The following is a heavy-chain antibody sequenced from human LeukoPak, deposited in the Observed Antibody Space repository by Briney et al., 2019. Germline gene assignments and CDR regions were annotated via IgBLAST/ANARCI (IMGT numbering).Heavy chain of an antibody. V-gene: IGHV1-2*02. CDR3: ARDRGIPGPGNAFDI. CDR1: GYTFTSYD. CDR2: TNPKSGGT. J-gene: IGHJ3*02. D-gene: IGHD6-13*01. Sequence: ASVKVSCKASGYTFTSYDINWVRQATGQGLEWMGLTNPKSGGTIYAQKFQGRVTMTRDTSISTAYMELARLRSDDTAVYYCARDRGIPGPGNAFDIWGQGTMVTVSS.